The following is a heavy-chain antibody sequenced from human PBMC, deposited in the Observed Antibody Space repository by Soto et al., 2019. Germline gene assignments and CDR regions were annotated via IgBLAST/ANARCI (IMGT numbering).Heavy chain of an antibody. V-gene: IGHV4-39*01. CDR2: ITYSGTT. CDR1: GASISSTNNF. J-gene: IGHJ4*02. Sequence: QLQLQESGPTLVKPSETLSLTCTVSGASISSTNNFWGWIRQPPGKGLELIAIITYSGTTYYNPSLKGRVTISADTSKNQFSLHVNSVTATETAIYYCARRNYPYYFDYWGRGTLVTVSS. CDR3: ARRNYPYYFDY. D-gene: IGHD3-10*01.